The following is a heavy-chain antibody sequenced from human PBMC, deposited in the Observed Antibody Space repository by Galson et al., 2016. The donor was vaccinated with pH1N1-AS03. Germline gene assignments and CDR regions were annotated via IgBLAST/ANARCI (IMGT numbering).Heavy chain of an antibody. CDR1: GYTFTDYN. D-gene: IGHD6-19*01. CDR3: AKVGIVISSGWYGRFDY. V-gene: IGHV1-3*01. Sequence: SVKVSCKVSGYTFTDYNMHWVRQAPGQRLEWMGWLNSTSGNTEYSQKFQGRVTITRDTSASTAPMELSSLRSEDTAVYYCAKVGIVISSGWYGRFDYWGQGTLVTVSS. J-gene: IGHJ4*02. CDR2: LNSTSGNT.